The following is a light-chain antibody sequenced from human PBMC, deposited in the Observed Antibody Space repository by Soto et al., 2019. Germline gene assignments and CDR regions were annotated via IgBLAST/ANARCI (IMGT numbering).Light chain of an antibody. V-gene: IGKV3-11*01. CDR2: EAS. J-gene: IGKJ4*01. Sequence: EIVLTQSPATLSLSPGERASVSRSPSQTVSSSLAWYQQKPGQAPRLLIYEASNRATGIPARFSGSGSGADFTLTICSLETEDFALYYCQQHINWPLTFGGGTKVDIK. CDR3: QQHINWPLT. CDR1: QTVSSS.